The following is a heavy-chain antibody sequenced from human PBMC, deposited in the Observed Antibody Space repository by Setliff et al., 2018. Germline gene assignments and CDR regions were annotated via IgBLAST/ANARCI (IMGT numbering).Heavy chain of an antibody. Sequence: SETLSLTCTVSGGSISSYYWSWIRQPAGKGLEWIGHIYIGGSANYNPSLKSRVTMSIDTSKNQYYLKLNYVTAADMAVYYCARVQWLDPAGYYYMDVWAKGNTGPVSS. CDR3: ARVQWLDPAGYYYMDV. CDR1: GGSISSYY. J-gene: IGHJ6*03. V-gene: IGHV4-4*07. CDR2: IYIGGSA. D-gene: IGHD6-19*01.